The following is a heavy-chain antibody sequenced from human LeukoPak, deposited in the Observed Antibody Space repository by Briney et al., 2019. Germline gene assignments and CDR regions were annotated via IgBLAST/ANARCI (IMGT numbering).Heavy chain of an antibody. D-gene: IGHD1-26*01. V-gene: IGHV3-15*01. CDR1: GFTFSNAW. J-gene: IGHJ4*02. Sequence: GGSLRLSCAASGFTFSNAWMSWVRQAPGKGLEWVGRIKSKTDGGTTDYAAPVKGRFTISRDNSKNTLYLQMNSLRAEDTAVYYCAISNRFWWELPFDYWGQGTLVTVSS. CDR2: IKSKTDGGTT. CDR3: AISNRFWWELPFDY.